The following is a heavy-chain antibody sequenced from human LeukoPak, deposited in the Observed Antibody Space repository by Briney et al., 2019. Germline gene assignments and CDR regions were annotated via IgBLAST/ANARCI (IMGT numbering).Heavy chain of an antibody. V-gene: IGHV3-9*01. Sequence: GGSLRLSCAASGFTFDDYAMHWVRQAPGKGLEWVAGISWNSGSIGYADSVKGRFTISRDNAKNSLYLQMNSLRAEDTALYYCAKGTGMVATTDAFDIWGQGTMVTVSS. D-gene: IGHD5-12*01. CDR3: AKGTGMVATTDAFDI. CDR1: GFTFDDYA. J-gene: IGHJ3*02. CDR2: ISWNSGSI.